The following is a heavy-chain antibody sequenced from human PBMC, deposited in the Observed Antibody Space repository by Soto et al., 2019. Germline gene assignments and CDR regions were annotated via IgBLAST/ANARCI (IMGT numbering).Heavy chain of an antibody. V-gene: IGHV3-30*18. D-gene: IGHD6-19*01. Sequence: GGSLRLSCAASGFTFSSYGMHWVRQAPGKGLEWVAVISYDGSNKYYADSVKGRFTISRDNSKNTLYLQMNSLRAEDTAVYYCANLYSSGWYDPDAFDIWGQGTMVTVSS. CDR2: ISYDGSNK. CDR1: GFTFSSYG. J-gene: IGHJ3*02. CDR3: ANLYSSGWYDPDAFDI.